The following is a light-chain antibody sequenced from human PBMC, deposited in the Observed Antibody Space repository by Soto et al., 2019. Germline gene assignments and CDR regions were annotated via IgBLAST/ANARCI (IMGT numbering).Light chain of an antibody. V-gene: IGKV3-15*01. CDR1: QSVSTN. J-gene: IGKJ1*01. Sequence: EIVMTQSPATLSVSPGERATLSCRASQSVSTNLVWYQQKPCQAPRLLIYGASTRATGVPGRFSGTGSGTEFTLTISSLQSEDSAVYSCQQYNHWWTFGQGTKVEI. CDR2: GAS. CDR3: QQYNHWWT.